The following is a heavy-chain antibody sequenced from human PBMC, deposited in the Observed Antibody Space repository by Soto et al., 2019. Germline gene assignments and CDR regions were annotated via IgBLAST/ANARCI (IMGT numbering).Heavy chain of an antibody. CDR1: GYSFTSYW. J-gene: IGHJ6*02. CDR2: IDPSDSYT. D-gene: IGHD3-22*01. Sequence: GESLKISCKGSGYSFTSYWISWVRQMPGKGLEWMGRIDPSDSYTNYSPSFQGHVTISADKSISTAYLQWSSLKASDTAMYYCASNYYYDSSGGYGMDVWGQGTTVTVSS. CDR3: ASNYYYDSSGGYGMDV. V-gene: IGHV5-10-1*01.